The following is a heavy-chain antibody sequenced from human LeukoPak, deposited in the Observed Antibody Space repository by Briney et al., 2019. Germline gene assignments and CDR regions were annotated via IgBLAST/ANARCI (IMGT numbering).Heavy chain of an antibody. Sequence: GGSLRLSCAASGFTFSSYAMSWVRQAPGKGLEWVSAISGSGGSTYYADSVKGRFTISRDNSKNTLYLQMNSLRAEDTAVYYCASDQYDSSGYYGIGDAFDIWGQGTMVTVSS. CDR1: GFTFSSYA. CDR3: ASDQYDSSGYYGIGDAFDI. J-gene: IGHJ3*02. D-gene: IGHD3-22*01. V-gene: IGHV3-23*01. CDR2: ISGSGGST.